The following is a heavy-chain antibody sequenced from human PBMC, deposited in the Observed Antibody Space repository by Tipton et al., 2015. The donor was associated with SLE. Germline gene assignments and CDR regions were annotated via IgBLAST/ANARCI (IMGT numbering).Heavy chain of an antibody. V-gene: IGHV4-39*07. D-gene: IGHD6-13*01. Sequence: LRLSCTVSGGSISSTSYYWGWIRQPPGKGLEWIGSMYYSGSTYYNPSLKSRVTISVDTSKNQFSLKLSSVTAADTALYYCAREDGSAAGTRDFDYWGQGTLVTVSS. J-gene: IGHJ4*02. CDR2: MYYSGST. CDR1: GGSISSTSYY. CDR3: AREDGSAAGTRDFDY.